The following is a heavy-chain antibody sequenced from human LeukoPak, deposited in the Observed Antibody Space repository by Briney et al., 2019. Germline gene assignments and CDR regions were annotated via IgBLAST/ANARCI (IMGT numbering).Heavy chain of an antibody. CDR2: INPSGGST. CDR3: AREEPDYYDSKPPFDY. V-gene: IGHV1-46*01. D-gene: IGHD3-22*01. Sequence: ASVKVSCKASGYTFTSYYMHWVRQAPGQGLEWMGIINPSGGSTSYAQKFQGRVTMTRGTSTSTVYMELSSLRSEDTAVYYCAREEPDYYDSKPPFDYWGQGTLVTVSS. J-gene: IGHJ4*02. CDR1: GYTFTSYY.